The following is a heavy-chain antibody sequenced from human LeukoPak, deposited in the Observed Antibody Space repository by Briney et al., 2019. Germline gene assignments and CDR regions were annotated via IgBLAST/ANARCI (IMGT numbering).Heavy chain of an antibody. CDR3: ARERREQLLPPYTRSVTYFDY. J-gene: IGHJ4*02. Sequence: SETLSLTCTVSGFSITSNSYYWGWIRQPPGKGLEWIGSITYSGSTYYNPSLKRRVTISIDTSKNQFSLKLSSVTAADTAVYYCARERREQLLPPYTRSVTYFDYWGQGTLVTVSS. D-gene: IGHD2-2*01. V-gene: IGHV4-39*07. CDR2: ITYSGST. CDR1: GFSITSNSYY.